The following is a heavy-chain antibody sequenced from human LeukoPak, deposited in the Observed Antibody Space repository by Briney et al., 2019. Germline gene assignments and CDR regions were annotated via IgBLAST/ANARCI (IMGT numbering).Heavy chain of an antibody. CDR2: VYYSGIT. J-gene: IGHJ4*02. CDR3: AGQHGYDYGLSV. CDR1: GGSISSYY. V-gene: IGHV4-59*08. D-gene: IGHD5-18*01. Sequence: SETLSLTCTVSGGSISSYYWSWIRQPPGKGLEWIGYVYYSGITNYNSSLKSRVTISVDTSKNQFSLKLTSVTAADTAVYYCAGQHGYDYGLSVWGQGTLVTVSS.